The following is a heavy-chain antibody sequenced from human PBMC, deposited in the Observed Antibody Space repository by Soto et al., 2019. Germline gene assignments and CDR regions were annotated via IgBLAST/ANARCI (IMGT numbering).Heavy chain of an antibody. Sequence: QVQLVQSGAEVKKPGASVKVSCKASGYTFSTYPIHWVRQAPGQRLEWMGWINTANGDTRYSQKFQGRVTITRDTSANTAYMELSSLTSEDTAVYSFARADDPWWELLGDYWGQGTLVTVSS. CDR2: INTANGDT. D-gene: IGHD1-26*01. CDR3: ARADDPWWELLGDY. J-gene: IGHJ4*02. V-gene: IGHV1-3*04. CDR1: GYTFSTYP.